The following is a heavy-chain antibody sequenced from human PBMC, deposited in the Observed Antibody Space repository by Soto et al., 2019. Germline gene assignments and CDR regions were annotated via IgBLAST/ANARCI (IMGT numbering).Heavy chain of an antibody. CDR3: ARGISGYYFFDY. CDR2: IATAGDT. D-gene: IGHD3-22*01. CDR1: GFTFSSYD. Sequence: LRLSCAASGFTFSSYDMHWVRQATGKGLEWVSTIATAGDTYYPGSVKGRFTISRETAKNSLYLQMNSLRAEDTAVYYCARGISGYYFFDYWGQGTLVTVSS. V-gene: IGHV3-13*01. J-gene: IGHJ4*02.